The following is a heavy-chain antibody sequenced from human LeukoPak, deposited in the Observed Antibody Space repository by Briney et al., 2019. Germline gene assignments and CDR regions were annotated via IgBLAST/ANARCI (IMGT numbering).Heavy chain of an antibody. CDR2: INPSGGST. J-gene: IGHJ4*02. V-gene: IGHV1-46*01. CDR1: GYTFTSYY. CDR3: ARDRAVVPAAPRKGRYFDY. D-gene: IGHD2-2*01. Sequence: ASVKVSCMASGYTFTSYYMHWVRQAPGQGLEWMGIINPSGGSTSYAQKFQGRVTMTRDTSTSTVYMELSSLRSEDTAVYYCARDRAVVPAAPRKGRYFDYWGQGTLDTVSS.